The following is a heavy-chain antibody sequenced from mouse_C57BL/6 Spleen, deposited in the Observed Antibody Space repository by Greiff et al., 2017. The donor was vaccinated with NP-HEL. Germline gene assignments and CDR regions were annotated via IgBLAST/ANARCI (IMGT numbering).Heavy chain of an antibody. CDR2: IHPNSGST. Sequence: VQLQQPGAELVKPGASVKLSCKASGYTFTSYWMHWVKQRPGQGLEWIGMIHPNSGSTTYNEKFKSKATLTVDKSSSTAYMQLSSLTSEDSAVYYSLITTGVATGNFDYWGQGTTLTVSS. D-gene: IGHD1-1*01. CDR1: GYTFTSYW. V-gene: IGHV1-64*01. J-gene: IGHJ2*01. CDR3: LITTGVATGNFDY.